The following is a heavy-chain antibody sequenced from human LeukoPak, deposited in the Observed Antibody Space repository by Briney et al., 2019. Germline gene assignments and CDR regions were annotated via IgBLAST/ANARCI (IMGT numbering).Heavy chain of an antibody. D-gene: IGHD5-18*01. V-gene: IGHV4-34*01. CDR2: INHSGST. CDR3: ARDPVNTAMVTKAY. Sequence: SETLSLTCAVYGGSFSGYYWSWIRQPPGKGLEWIGEINHSGSTYYNPSLKSRVTISVDTSKNQFSLKLSSVTAADTAVYYCARDPVNTAMVTKAYWGQGTLVTVSS. J-gene: IGHJ4*02. CDR1: GGSFSGYY.